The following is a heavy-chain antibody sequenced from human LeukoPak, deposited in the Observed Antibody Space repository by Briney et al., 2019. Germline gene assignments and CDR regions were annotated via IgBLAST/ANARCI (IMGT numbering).Heavy chain of an antibody. CDR2: ISGSGGTT. CDR3: AKDGVYYASGSFDY. J-gene: IGHJ4*02. V-gene: IGHV3-23*01. D-gene: IGHD3-10*01. CDR1: GFTFSTYG. Sequence: GTLRLSCAASGFTFSTYGMSWVRQAPGRGLEWVSGISGSGGTTYYADSVKGRFTISRDNSKNTLYLQMNSLRAEDTAVYYCAKDGVYYASGSFDYWGQGTLVTVSS.